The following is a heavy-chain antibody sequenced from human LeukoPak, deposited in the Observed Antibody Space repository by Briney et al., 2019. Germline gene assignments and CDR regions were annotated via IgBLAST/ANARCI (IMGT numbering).Heavy chain of an antibody. Sequence: YPSETLSLTCTVFGGSISGYYWSWIRQPPGKGLEWIGYIYYSGSTNYNPSLKSRVTISVDTSKNQFSLKLSSVTAADTAVYYCARVVGDFWSGYLNAFDIWGQGTMVTVSS. J-gene: IGHJ3*02. D-gene: IGHD3-3*01. CDR3: ARVVGDFWSGYLNAFDI. CDR2: IYYSGST. CDR1: GGSISGYY. V-gene: IGHV4-59*01.